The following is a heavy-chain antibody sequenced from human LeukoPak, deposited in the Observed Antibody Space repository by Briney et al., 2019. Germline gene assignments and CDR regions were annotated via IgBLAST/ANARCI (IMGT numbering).Heavy chain of an antibody. CDR1: GGSISSYY. Sequence: PSETLSLTCTVSGGSISSYYWSWIRQPPGKGLEWIGYIYTSGDTNYSPSLKSRVTISGDTSKNQFSLKLTSVTAADTAFYYCARHAPTGTPTTFGFWGQGTLVTVSS. J-gene: IGHJ4*02. D-gene: IGHD1-1*01. CDR3: ARHAPTGTPTTFGF. CDR2: IYTSGDT. V-gene: IGHV4-4*09.